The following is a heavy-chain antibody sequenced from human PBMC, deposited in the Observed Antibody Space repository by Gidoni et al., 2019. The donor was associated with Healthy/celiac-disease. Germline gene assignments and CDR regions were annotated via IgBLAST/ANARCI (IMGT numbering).Heavy chain of an antibody. J-gene: IGHJ6*02. Sequence: QVQLQESGPGLVTPSETLSLTCTVSGGSISSYYWSWIRQPPGKGLEWIGYIYYSGSTNYNPSLKSRVTISVDTSKNQFSLKLSSVTAADTAVYYCAREGRVAVAGIGLYYYGMDVWGQGTTVTVSS. CDR1: GGSISSYY. D-gene: IGHD6-19*01. V-gene: IGHV4-59*01. CDR3: AREGRVAVAGIGLYYYGMDV. CDR2: IYYSGST.